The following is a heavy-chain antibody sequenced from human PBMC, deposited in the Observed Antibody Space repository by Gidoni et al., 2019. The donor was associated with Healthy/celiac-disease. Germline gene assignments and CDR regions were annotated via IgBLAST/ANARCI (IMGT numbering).Heavy chain of an antibody. Sequence: EVQLVESGGGLVQPGGSRRLSCSASGFPFSSYAMHWVRQAPGKGLEYVSAISSNGGSTYYADSVKGRFTISRDNSKNTLYLQMSSLRAEDTAVYYCVMPSGYSSSSPFDYWGQGTLVTVSS. V-gene: IGHV3-64D*06. D-gene: IGHD6-6*01. CDR1: GFPFSSYA. J-gene: IGHJ4*02. CDR3: VMPSGYSSSSPFDY. CDR2: ISSNGGST.